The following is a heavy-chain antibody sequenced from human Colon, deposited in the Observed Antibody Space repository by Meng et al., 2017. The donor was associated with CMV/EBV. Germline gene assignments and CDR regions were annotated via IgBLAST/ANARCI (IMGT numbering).Heavy chain of an antibody. CDR3: ARGLGHASNNSHDY. Sequence: SETLSLTCTVSGDSIRSYYWSWIRQPPGKGLEWMGHVYYSGSATYSPSLRSRVSISLDMSKNQFSLKLRSVTAADTAMYFCARGLGHASNNSHDYWGQGTLVTVSS. CDR1: GDSIRSYY. CDR2: VYYSGSA. V-gene: IGHV4-59*01. J-gene: IGHJ4*02. D-gene: IGHD1-1*01.